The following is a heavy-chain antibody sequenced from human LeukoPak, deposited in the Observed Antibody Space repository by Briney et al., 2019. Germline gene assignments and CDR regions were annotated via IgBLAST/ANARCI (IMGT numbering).Heavy chain of an antibody. J-gene: IGHJ4*02. CDR1: GFTFSNYW. D-gene: IGHD1-7*01. Sequence: GGSLRLSSAASGFTFSNYWMTWVRQAPGKGLEWVATIKQDGSEQYYVDSVKGRFTISRDNSKYSLRLQMNSLRAEDTAVYFCARDRRNYYGVDYWGQGTLVTVSS. CDR3: ARDRRNYYGVDY. V-gene: IGHV3-7*04. CDR2: IKQDGSEQ.